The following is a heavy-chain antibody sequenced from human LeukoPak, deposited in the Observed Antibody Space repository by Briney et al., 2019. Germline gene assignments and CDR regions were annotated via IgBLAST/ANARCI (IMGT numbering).Heavy chain of an antibody. J-gene: IGHJ6*03. Sequence: KSGGSLRLSCAASGFTLSDYYMSWIRQAPGKGLEWVSYISSSGSTIYYADSVKGRFTISRDNAKNSLYLQMNSLRAEDTAVYYCARIRCSGGSCYHYYYYYMDVWGKGTTVTVSS. V-gene: IGHV3-11*04. CDR1: GFTLSDYY. CDR3: ARIRCSGGSCYHYYYYYMDV. CDR2: ISSSGSTI. D-gene: IGHD2-15*01.